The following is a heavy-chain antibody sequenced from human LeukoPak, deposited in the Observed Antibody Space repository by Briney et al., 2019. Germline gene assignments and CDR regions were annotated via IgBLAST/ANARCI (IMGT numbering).Heavy chain of an antibody. CDR1: GDSVRSNNYY. CDR2: IYYSVST. Sequence: PSETLSLTCTVSGDSVRSNNYYWGWIRQPPGKGLEWIGSIYYSVSTYYNPSLKSRVTISVDTSKNQFSLKLSSVTAADTAVYYCARRPRRGITMIGFDYWGQGTLVTVSS. D-gene: IGHD3-22*01. J-gene: IGHJ4*02. CDR3: ARRPRRGITMIGFDY. V-gene: IGHV4-39*01.